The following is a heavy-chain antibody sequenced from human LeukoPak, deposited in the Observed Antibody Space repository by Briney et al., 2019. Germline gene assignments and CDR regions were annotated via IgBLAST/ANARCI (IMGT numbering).Heavy chain of an antibody. CDR1: GFTFSSYG. V-gene: IGHV3-33*06. CDR3: AKGGASGWYYFDY. CDR2: MWYDGSNK. J-gene: IGHJ4*02. Sequence: GRSLRLSCAASGFTFSSYGMHWVRQAPGKGLEWVAVMWYDGSNKYYADSVKGRFTISRDNSKNTLYLQMNSLRAEDTAVYYCAKGGASGWYYFDYWGQGTLVTVSS. D-gene: IGHD6-19*01.